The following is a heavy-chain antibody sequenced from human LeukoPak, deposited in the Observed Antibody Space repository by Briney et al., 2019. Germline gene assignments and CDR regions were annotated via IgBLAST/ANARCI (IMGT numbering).Heavy chain of an antibody. D-gene: IGHD5-12*01. V-gene: IGHV3-23*01. CDR2: ISGSGGST. J-gene: IGHJ5*02. Sequence: GGSLRLSCAASGFTFSSYAMSWVRQAPGKGMEWVSAISGSGGSTYYADSVKGRFTISRDNSKHTLYLQMNSLRAEDTAVYYCAKDIGATIWFDPWGQGTLVTVSS. CDR3: AKDIGATIWFDP. CDR1: GFTFSSYA.